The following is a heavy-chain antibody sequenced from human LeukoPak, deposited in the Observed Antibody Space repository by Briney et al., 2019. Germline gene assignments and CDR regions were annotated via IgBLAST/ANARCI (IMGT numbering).Heavy chain of an antibody. V-gene: IGHV3-7*04. Sequence: PGGSLRLSCAASGFTVSSNYMSWVRQAPGKGLEWVANIKQDGSEKYYVDSVKGRFTISRDNAKNSLYLQMNSLRAEDTAVYYCARDRQGATGWFDPWGQGTLVTVSS. D-gene: IGHD1-26*01. CDR1: GFTVSSNY. CDR2: IKQDGSEK. J-gene: IGHJ5*02. CDR3: ARDRQGATGWFDP.